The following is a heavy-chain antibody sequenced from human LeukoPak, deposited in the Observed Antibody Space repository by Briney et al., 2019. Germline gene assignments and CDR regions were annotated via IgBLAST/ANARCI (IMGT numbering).Heavy chain of an antibody. CDR1: GFTFRDYG. CDR3: ARTKWQLPWA. CDR2: ISSSGSTI. Sequence: GGSLRLSCAASGFTFRDYGMSWIRQAPGKGLEWVSHISSSGSTITYADSVKGRFTVSRVNTKNSLYLQMNSLRADDTAIYYCARTKWQLPWAWGQGTLVTVSS. V-gene: IGHV3-11*04. J-gene: IGHJ1*01. D-gene: IGHD1-26*01.